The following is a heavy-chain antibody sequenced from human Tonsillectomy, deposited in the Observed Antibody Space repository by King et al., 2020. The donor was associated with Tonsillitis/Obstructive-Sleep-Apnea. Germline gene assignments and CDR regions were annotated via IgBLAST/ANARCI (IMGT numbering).Heavy chain of an antibody. Sequence: VQLQESGPGLVKPSGTLSLTCGVSGGSISSSNWWSWARQPPGKGLEWIWELDHRGSTNYNPSLRSRVTISVDKSKNQFSLKLRSVTAADTAVYYCARDSGYDLLGFDYWGQGTLVTVSS. CDR2: LDHRGST. V-gene: IGHV4-4*02. CDR1: GGSISSSNW. D-gene: IGHD5-12*01. CDR3: ARDSGYDLLGFDY. J-gene: IGHJ4*02.